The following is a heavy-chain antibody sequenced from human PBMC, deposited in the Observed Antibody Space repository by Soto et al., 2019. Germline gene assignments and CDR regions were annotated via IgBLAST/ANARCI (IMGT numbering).Heavy chain of an antibody. J-gene: IGHJ4*02. CDR2: IIPIFGTA. CDR1: GGTFISYA. V-gene: IGHV1-69*13. D-gene: IGHD3-10*01. CDR3: AGHMVRGVINYFDY. Sequence: SVKVSCKASGGTFISYAISWVRQAPGQGLEWMGGIIPIFGTANYAQKFQGRVTITADESTSTAYMELSSLRSEDTAVYYCAGHMVRGVINYFDYWGQGTLVTVSS.